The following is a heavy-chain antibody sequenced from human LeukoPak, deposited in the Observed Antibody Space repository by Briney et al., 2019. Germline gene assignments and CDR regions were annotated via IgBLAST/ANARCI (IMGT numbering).Heavy chain of an antibody. D-gene: IGHD2-8*01. J-gene: IGHJ5*02. V-gene: IGHV1-69*05. CDR3: ARDRGSCTNGVCSAGNWFDP. CDR1: GGTFSSYA. Sequence: SVKVSCRASGGTFSSYAISWVRQAPGQGLEWMGGIIPIFGTANYAQKFQGRVTITTDESTSTAYMELSSLRSEDTAVYYCARDRGSCTNGVCSAGNWFDPWGQGTLVTVSS. CDR2: IIPIFGTA.